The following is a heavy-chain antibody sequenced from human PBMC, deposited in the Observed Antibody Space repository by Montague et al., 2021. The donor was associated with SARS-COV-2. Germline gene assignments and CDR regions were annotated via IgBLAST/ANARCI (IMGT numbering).Heavy chain of an antibody. V-gene: IGHV2-5*01. Sequence: PALVKPTQTLTLTCTFSGFSLSTPNVGVGWIRQPPGKALEWVAVIYSNDEKRYSPSLRNRLTITKDTAKNQVVLSSTYVDPVDTATYYCAHLIRYYDIFTGIPFDYWGQGSQVTVSS. D-gene: IGHD3-9*01. CDR1: GFSLSTPNVG. J-gene: IGHJ4*02. CDR2: IYSNDEK. CDR3: AHLIRYYDIFTGIPFDY.